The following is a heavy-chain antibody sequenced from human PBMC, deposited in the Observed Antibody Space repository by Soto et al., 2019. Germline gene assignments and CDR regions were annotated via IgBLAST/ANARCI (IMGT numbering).Heavy chain of an antibody. V-gene: IGHV3-23*01. Sequence: GGSLRLSCAASGFTFSSYAMSWVRQAPGKGLEWVSTMSAGGGSTYYADSVKGRFTISRDNSKNTLYLQMNSLRAEDTAVYYCAKTRGLRFGELSPSDYWGQGTLVTVSS. J-gene: IGHJ4*02. CDR3: AKTRGLRFGELSPSDY. CDR2: MSAGGGST. D-gene: IGHD3-10*01. CDR1: GFTFSSYA.